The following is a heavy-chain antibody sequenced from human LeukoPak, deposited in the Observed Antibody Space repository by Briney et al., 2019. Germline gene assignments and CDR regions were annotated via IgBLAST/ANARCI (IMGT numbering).Heavy chain of an antibody. Sequence: PSETLSLTCTVSGGSISSYYWSWIRQPPGKGLEWIGYIYYSGSTKNPSLKSRVTILLDMSKNQFSLKLSSVSAADTAVYYCARGYYFMDVWGKGTRVTVSS. CDR1: GGSISSYY. V-gene: IGHV4-59*08. J-gene: IGHJ6*03. CDR3: ARGYYFMDV. CDR2: IYYSGST.